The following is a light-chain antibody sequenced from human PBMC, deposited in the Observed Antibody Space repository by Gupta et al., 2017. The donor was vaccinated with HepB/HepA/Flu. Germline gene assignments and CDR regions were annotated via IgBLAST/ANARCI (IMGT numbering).Light chain of an antibody. CDR3: QQYNGWPCS. J-gene: IGKJ2*04. CDR2: GAS. V-gene: IGKV3-15*01. Sequence: EIEMTQSPATLSVSPGETATLSCRASESVRSNLAWYQQKPGQVPRLLIYGASTRATGVAARFSGSGSGTEFTLTISRLQPEDFAVYYCQQYNGWPCSFGQGTKLEI. CDR1: ESVRSN.